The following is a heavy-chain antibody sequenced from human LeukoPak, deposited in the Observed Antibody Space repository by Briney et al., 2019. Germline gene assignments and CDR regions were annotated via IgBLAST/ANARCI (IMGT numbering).Heavy chain of an antibody. J-gene: IGHJ5*02. CDR2: IIPIFGVA. CDR1: GGTFSNYA. V-gene: IGHV1-69*13. D-gene: IGHD2-15*01. Sequence: SVKVSCKASGGTFSNYAISWVRQAPGQGLEWMGGIIPIFGVAQYAQKFRGRVTITADESTSTVYIELSSLRSEDTAVYYCARARGSEGPTVEVVAATWGWFGPWGRGTLVTASS. CDR3: ARARGSEGPTVEVVAATWGWFGP.